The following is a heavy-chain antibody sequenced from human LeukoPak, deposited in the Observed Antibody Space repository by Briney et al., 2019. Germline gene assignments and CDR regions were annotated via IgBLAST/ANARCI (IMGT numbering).Heavy chain of an antibody. CDR3: ARGPKYYDFWSGKPRGGYFDY. Sequence: SETLSLTCAVYGGSSSGYYWSWIRQPPGKGLEWIGEISHSGSTNYNPSLKSRVTISVDTSKNQFSLKLSSVTAADTAVYYCARGPKYYDFWSGKPRGGYFDYWGQGTLVTVSS. J-gene: IGHJ4*02. CDR2: ISHSGST. CDR1: GGSSSGYY. D-gene: IGHD3-3*01. V-gene: IGHV4-34*01.